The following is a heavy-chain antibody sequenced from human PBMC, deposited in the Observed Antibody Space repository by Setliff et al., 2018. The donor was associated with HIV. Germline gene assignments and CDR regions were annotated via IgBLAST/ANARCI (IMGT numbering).Heavy chain of an antibody. J-gene: IGHJ3*02. Sequence: WASVKVSCKASGGTISSYAIGWVRQAPGQGLEWMGCIIPTLNIAKPTQKFRDRVTITTDKSTDTAYMELSSLRYEDTAVYYCAREIPDYYDILTGYNIPNAFDIWGQGTMVTVSS. CDR3: AREIPDYYDILTGYNIPNAFDI. V-gene: IGHV1-69*10. CDR2: IIPTLNIA. D-gene: IGHD3-9*01. CDR1: GGTISSYA.